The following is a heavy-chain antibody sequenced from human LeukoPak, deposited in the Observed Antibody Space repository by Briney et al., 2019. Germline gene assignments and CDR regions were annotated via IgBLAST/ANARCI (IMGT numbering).Heavy chain of an antibody. Sequence: GGSLRLSCAASGFTFSSYAMSWVRQAPGKGLEWVSAISGSGGSTYYADAVKGRFAISRDTSKNTLYLLMNSLRAEDTAVYYCAKDQMTTVSFGSRRYYYYMDVWGKGTTVTVSS. CDR2: ISGSGGST. D-gene: IGHD4-17*01. J-gene: IGHJ6*03. CDR3: AKDQMTTVSFGSRRYYYYMDV. V-gene: IGHV3-23*01. CDR1: GFTFSSYA.